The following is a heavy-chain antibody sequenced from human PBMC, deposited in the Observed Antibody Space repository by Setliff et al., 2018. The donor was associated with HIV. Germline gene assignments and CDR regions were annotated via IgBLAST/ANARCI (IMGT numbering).Heavy chain of an antibody. CDR2: ISHSGST. V-gene: IGHV4-34*01. Sequence: SETLSLTCGVYGGSFSGYFCIWVRQPPGEGLEWIGEISHSGSTNYNPSLESRVTISLDTSNKQFSLQLSSVTAADTAVYYCAWGMAAIPEYWGQGTLVTVSS. CDR1: GGSFSGYF. D-gene: IGHD5-12*01. J-gene: IGHJ4*02. CDR3: AWGMAAIPEY.